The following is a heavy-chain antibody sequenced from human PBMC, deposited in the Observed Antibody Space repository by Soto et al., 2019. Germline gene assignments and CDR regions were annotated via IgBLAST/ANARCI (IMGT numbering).Heavy chain of an antibody. CDR3: ARYLTPYYTAVWFDP. J-gene: IGHJ5*02. Sequence: QVQLQESGPGLVKPSETLSITCTVSGGSTRNYYWSWIRQPPGKGLEWIGYIYYSGSTNYNSSLKSRVTISIDTSRNQFSLNLNSVTAADTAVYYCARYLTPYYTAVWFDPWGQGTLVTVSS. V-gene: IGHV4-59*01. CDR2: IYYSGST. CDR1: GGSTRNYY. D-gene: IGHD2-2*02.